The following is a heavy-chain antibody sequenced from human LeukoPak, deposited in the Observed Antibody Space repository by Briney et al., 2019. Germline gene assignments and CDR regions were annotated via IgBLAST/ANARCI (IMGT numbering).Heavy chain of an antibody. Sequence: PSETLSLTCAVSGGSISSGSYSWSWIRQPPGKGLEWIGYIYPRGSTYYNPSLKSRVTMSLDRSANQFSLNLSSVTAADTAVYYCARSGPSGGDCFDYWGQGTLVTVSS. D-gene: IGHD3-10*01. V-gene: IGHV4-30-2*01. CDR3: ARSGPSGGDCFDY. CDR1: GGSISSGSYS. J-gene: IGHJ4*02. CDR2: IYPRGST.